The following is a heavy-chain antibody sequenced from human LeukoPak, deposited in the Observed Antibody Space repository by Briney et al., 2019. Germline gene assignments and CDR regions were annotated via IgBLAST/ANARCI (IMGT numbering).Heavy chain of an antibody. CDR3: ARSWGAFDI. Sequence: ASVKVSCKASGYTFTGYYIHWVRQAPGQGLEWMGWIHPNSGGTKYAQKLQGRVTMTTDTSTSTAYMELRSLRSDDTAVYYCARSWGAFDIWGQGTMVTVSS. V-gene: IGHV1-2*02. CDR1: GYTFTGYY. J-gene: IGHJ3*02. D-gene: IGHD3-16*01. CDR2: IHPNSGGT.